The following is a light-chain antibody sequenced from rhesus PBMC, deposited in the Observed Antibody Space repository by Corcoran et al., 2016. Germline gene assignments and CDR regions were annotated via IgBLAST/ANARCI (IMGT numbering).Light chain of an antibody. CDR1: QSLLHSNGNTY. CDR3: MQGKHWPYS. J-gene: IGKJ2*01. CDR2: KVS. Sequence: DVVMTQSPLSLPVTPGQPASISCRSSQSLLHSNGNTYLSWFLQKPGQPHRRLIYKVSNRDSGVPDRFSGGGAGTDFTLKISRVEAEDVGVYYCMQGKHWPYSFGQGTKVEIK. V-gene: IGKV2-58*03.